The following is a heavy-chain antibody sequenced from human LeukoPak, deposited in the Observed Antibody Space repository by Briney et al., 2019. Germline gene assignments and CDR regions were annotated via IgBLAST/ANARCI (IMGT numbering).Heavy chain of an antibody. Sequence: PEGSLRLSCAASGFTFNSYGMHWVRQAPGKGLEWVAFIRYDGSNKYYADSVKGRFTISRDNSKNTLYLQMNSLRAEDTVVYYFAKDLGSSFYFDYWGQGTLVTVSS. V-gene: IGHV3-30*02. CDR3: AKDLGSSFYFDY. D-gene: IGHD6-6*01. J-gene: IGHJ4*03. CDR2: IRYDGSNK. CDR1: GFTFNSYG.